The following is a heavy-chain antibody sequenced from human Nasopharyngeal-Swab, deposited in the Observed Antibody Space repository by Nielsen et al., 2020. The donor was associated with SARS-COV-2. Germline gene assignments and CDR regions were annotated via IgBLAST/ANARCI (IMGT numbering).Heavy chain of an antibody. CDR3: VRGEYGNSANWFDP. CDR2: IHHGGTT. V-gene: IGHV4-4*02. D-gene: IGHD4-11*01. Sequence: SETLSLTCAVSGGSISTYNWWRWVRPAPGTGLEWLGEIHHGGTTYHNPSLTSRVTISIDNSRNQFSLRLTSVTAADTAVYYCVRGEYGNSANWFDPWGQGALVTVSS. J-gene: IGHJ5*02. CDR1: GGSISTYNW.